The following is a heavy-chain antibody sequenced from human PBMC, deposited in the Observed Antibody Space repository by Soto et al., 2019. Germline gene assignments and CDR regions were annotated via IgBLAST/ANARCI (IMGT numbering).Heavy chain of an antibody. CDR2: ISVYNGNT. V-gene: IGHV1-18*04. CDR3: ARGYSYGSCWYFDL. J-gene: IGHJ2*01. CDR1: GYTFTSYG. D-gene: IGHD5-18*01. Sequence: QVQLVQSGAEVKKPGASVKVSCKASGYTFTSYGITWVRQAPGQGLEWMGWISVYNGNTNFAQKLQGRVTMTTDTSTSTAYMELWRLTSDDTAVYYCARGYSYGSCWYFDLWGRGTLVTVSS.